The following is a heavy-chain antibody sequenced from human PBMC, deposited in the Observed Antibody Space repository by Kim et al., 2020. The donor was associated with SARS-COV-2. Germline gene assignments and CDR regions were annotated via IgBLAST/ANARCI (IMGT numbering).Heavy chain of an antibody. CDR2: ISWNSGSI. V-gene: IGHV3-9*01. D-gene: IGHD3-10*01. Sequence: GGSLRLSCAASGFTFDDYAMHWVRQAPGKGLEWVSGISWNSGSIGYADSVKGRFTISRDNAKNSLYLQMNSLRAEDTALYYCAKDLYGSGSGWFDPWGQGTLVTVSS. CDR3: AKDLYGSGSGWFDP. CDR1: GFTFDDYA. J-gene: IGHJ5*02.